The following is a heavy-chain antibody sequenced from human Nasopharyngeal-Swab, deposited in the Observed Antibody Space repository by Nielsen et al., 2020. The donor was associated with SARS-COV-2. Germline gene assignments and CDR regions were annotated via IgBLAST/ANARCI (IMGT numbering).Heavy chain of an antibody. Sequence: GSLRLSCAASGFTFSSYGMHWVRQAPGKGLEWVAVISYDGSNKYYADSVKGRFTISRDNSKNTLYLQMNSLRAEDTAVYYCAKDQWGGAKDYYYYGMDVWGQGTTVTVSS. CDR1: GFTFSSYG. CDR3: AKDQWGGAKDYYYYGMDV. V-gene: IGHV3-30*18. D-gene: IGHD1-26*01. CDR2: ISYDGSNK. J-gene: IGHJ6*02.